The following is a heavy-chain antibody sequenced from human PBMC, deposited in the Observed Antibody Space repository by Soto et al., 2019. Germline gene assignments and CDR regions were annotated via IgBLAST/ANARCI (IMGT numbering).Heavy chain of an antibody. Sequence: QVQLRESGPGLVKPSETLSLTCTVSGYSITGSYWSWIRQPPGQTLEWIGYIYHSGTTTYNPSLKGRVSIAVDTSQNQCSLRLTSVIAADTAVYYCARDLTYGAGSLAACDYWAQGILVTVAS. J-gene: IGHJ4*02. CDR1: GYSITGSY. CDR2: IYHSGTT. D-gene: IGHD1-26*01. V-gene: IGHV4-59*01. CDR3: ARDLTYGAGSLAACDY.